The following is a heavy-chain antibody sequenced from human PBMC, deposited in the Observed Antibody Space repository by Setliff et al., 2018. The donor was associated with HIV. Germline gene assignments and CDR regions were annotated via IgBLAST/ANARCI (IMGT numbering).Heavy chain of an antibody. CDR1: GGSINSYY. CDR3: ARSSGYYSTVFY. Sequence: SETLSLTCTVSGGSINSYYWNWIRQPPGKGLEWIGYIYTSGSTNYNPSLKSRVTISVDTSKNQFSLKLSSVTAADTAVYYCARSSGYYSTVFYWGQGTRVTVSS. CDR2: IYTSGST. V-gene: IGHV4-4*09. J-gene: IGHJ4*02. D-gene: IGHD3-22*01.